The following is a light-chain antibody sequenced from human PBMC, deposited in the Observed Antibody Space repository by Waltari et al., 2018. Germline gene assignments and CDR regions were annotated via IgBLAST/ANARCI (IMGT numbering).Light chain of an antibody. Sequence: QSVLTQPPSASGTPGQRVSISCSGSRSNIGSNTVNWYQQLPGTAPKLLIFIPVQRPSGFPDRSAVSKSGTSASLAISGLQSEDEAEYHCAVWDDSLNGPLFGGVTKLTVL. CDR3: AVWDDSLNGPL. V-gene: IGLV1-44*01. CDR2: IPV. CDR1: RSNIGSNT. J-gene: IGLJ2*01.